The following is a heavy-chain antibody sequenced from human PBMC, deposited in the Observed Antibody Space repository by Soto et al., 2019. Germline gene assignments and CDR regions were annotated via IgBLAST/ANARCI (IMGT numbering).Heavy chain of an antibody. CDR1: GYTFTGYY. Sequence: ASVKVSCKASGYTFTGYYMHWVRQAPGQGLEWMGWINPNSGGTNYAQKFQGRVTMTRDTSISTAYMELSRLRSDDTAVYYCARDFAMIVVAIFDYWSQGTLVTVSS. V-gene: IGHV1-2*02. CDR3: ARDFAMIVVAIFDY. CDR2: INPNSGGT. J-gene: IGHJ4*02. D-gene: IGHD3-22*01.